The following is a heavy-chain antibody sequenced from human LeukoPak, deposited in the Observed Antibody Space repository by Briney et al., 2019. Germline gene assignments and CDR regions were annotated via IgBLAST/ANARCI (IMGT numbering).Heavy chain of an antibody. CDR3: ARDAPIFGVVSYYYYMDV. V-gene: IGHV4-61*02. J-gene: IGHJ6*03. D-gene: IGHD3-3*01. Sequence: SETLSLTCTVSGDSISYGSYYWSWIRQPAGKGLEWIGRIYTGGNTNYNPSLKSRVTISVDTSKNQFSLELSSVTAADTAVYYCARDAPIFGVVSYYYYMDVWGQGTTVTVS. CDR2: IYTGGNT. CDR1: GDSISYGSYY.